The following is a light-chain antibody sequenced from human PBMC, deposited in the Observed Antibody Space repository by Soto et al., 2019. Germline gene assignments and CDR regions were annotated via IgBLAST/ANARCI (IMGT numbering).Light chain of an antibody. CDR3: QTWGPSIVI. Sequence: QLVLTQSPSASASLGASVKLTCTLSSGHTNYAIAWHQQQPEKGPRYLMKLNSDGSHTKGDGIPDRFSGSRSGAERYLTISSLQSEDEADYYCQTWGPSIVIFGGGTKVTVL. J-gene: IGLJ2*01. V-gene: IGLV4-69*01. CDR1: SGHTNYA. CDR2: LNSDGSH.